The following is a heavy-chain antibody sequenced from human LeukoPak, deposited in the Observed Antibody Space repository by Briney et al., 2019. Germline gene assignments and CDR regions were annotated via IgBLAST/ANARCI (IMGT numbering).Heavy chain of an antibody. J-gene: IGHJ4*02. D-gene: IGHD3-3*02. CDR2: FSWNSGSI. CDR3: AKCEQFWSGPFDY. Sequence: PLRLSCAASGFTFDDYAMHWVRQAPGKGLEGVSGFSWNSGSIGCADSVKGQFTISRDNAKNSLYLQMNSLRAEDTALYYCAKCEQFWSGPFDYWGRGTLVTVSS. V-gene: IGHV3-9*01. CDR1: GFTFDDYA.